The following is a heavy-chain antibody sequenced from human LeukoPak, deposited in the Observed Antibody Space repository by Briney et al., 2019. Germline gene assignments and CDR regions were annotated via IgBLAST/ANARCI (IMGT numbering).Heavy chain of an antibody. CDR3: ARSPYYYDSSGYTDAFDI. J-gene: IGHJ3*02. V-gene: IGHV4-34*01. CDR2: INHSGST. Sequence: PSETLSLTCAVYGGSFSGYYWSWIRQPPGKGLEWIGEINHSGSTNYNPSLKSRVTISVDTSKNQFSLKLSSVTAADTAVYYCARSPYYYDSSGYTDAFDIWGQGTMVTVSS. D-gene: IGHD3-22*01. CDR1: GGSFSGYY.